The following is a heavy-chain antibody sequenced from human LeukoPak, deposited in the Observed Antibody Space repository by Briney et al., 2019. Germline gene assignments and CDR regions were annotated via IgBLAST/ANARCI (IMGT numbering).Heavy chain of an antibody. CDR3: ARGPYSYDSSGAFDI. CDR2: IYHSGST. D-gene: IGHD3-22*01. CDR1: GYSISSVYY. V-gene: IGHV4-38-2*02. J-gene: IGHJ3*02. Sequence: PSETLSLTCTVSGYSISSVYYWGWIRQPPGKRLEWIGSIYHSGSTYYSPSLKSRATISVDTSKNQVSLKVSYVTAADTAVYYCARGPYSYDSSGAFDIWGQGTMVTVSS.